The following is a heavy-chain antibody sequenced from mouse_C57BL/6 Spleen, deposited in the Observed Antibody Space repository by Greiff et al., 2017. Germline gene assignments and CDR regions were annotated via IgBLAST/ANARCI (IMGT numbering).Heavy chain of an antibody. D-gene: IGHD1-1*01. Sequence: VQLQQPGAELVKPGASVKLSCKASGYTFTSYWMHWVKQRPGQGLEWIGMIHPNSGSTNYNEKFKSKATLTVDKSSSTAYMELRSLTSEDSAVYYCASYYGSSAYWYFDVWGTGTTVTVSA. V-gene: IGHV1-64*01. CDR2: IHPNSGST. J-gene: IGHJ1*03. CDR1: GYTFTSYW. CDR3: ASYYGSSAYWYFDV.